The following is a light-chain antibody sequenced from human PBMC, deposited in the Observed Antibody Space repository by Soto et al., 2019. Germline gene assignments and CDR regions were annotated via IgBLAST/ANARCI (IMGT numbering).Light chain of an antibody. J-gene: IGLJ3*02. CDR1: SSNIGNNY. CDR2: DNS. CDR3: EAWDSSLSAGV. Sequence: QSVLTQPPSVSAAPGQKVTISCSGSSSNIGNNYVSWYQQLPGTAPKLIIHDNSDRPSGIPDRFSGSKSGTSATLGITGLQTGDEADYYCEAWDSSLSAGVFGGGTKLTVL. V-gene: IGLV1-51*01.